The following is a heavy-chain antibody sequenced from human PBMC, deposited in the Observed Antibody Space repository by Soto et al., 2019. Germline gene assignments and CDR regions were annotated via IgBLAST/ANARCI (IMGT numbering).Heavy chain of an antibody. CDR2: VYNIGST. J-gene: IGHJ4*02. V-gene: IGHV4-59*01. D-gene: IGHD6-13*01. CDR1: GGSISSNY. CDR3: ARYRREAVAGYTLDN. Sequence: SETLSLTCTVSGGSISSNYWTWIRQPPGKGLEWIGYVYNIGSTNYNPSLKSRVTISEDTSKSQFSLKVNSMTAADTAVYYCARYRREAVAGYTLDNWGQGILVTVSS.